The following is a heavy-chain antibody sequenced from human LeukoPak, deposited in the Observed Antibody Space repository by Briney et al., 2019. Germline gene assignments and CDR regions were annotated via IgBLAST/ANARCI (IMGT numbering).Heavy chain of an antibody. CDR2: IYYSGST. V-gene: IGHV4-59*12. CDR1: GGSISSYY. J-gene: IGHJ4*02. CDR3: VRGISWFTRTFDY. Sequence: SETLSLTCTVSGGSISSYYWSWIRQPPGKGLEWIGYIYYSGSTNYNPSLKSRVTISVDTSKNQFSLKLSSVTAADTAVYYCVRGISWFTRTFDYWGQGTLVTVSS. D-gene: IGHD3-10*01.